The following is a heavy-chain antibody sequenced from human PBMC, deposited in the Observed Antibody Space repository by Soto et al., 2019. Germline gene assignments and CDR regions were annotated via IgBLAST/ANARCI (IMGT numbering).Heavy chain of an antibody. V-gene: IGHV1-18*01. CDR1: GYTFTSYG. CDR3: ARDPPPLAVAGTPYYYYYGMDV. Sequence: ASVKVSCKASGYTFTSYGISWVRQAPGQGLEWMGWISAYNGNTNYAQKLQGRVTMTTDTSTSTAYMELRSLGSDDTAVYYCARDPPPLAVAGTPYYYYYGMDVWGQGTTVTVSS. CDR2: ISAYNGNT. J-gene: IGHJ6*02. D-gene: IGHD6-19*01.